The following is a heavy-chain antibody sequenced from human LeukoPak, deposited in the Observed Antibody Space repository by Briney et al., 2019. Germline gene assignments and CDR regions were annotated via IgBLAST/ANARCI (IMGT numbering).Heavy chain of an antibody. CDR3: AFAWNYGDGWFDP. Sequence: SVKVSCKASGGTFSSYAISWVRQAPGQGLEWMGGIIPIFGTANYAQKFQGRVTITTDESTSTAYMELSSLRSEDTAVYYCAFAWNYGDGWFDPWGQGTLVTVSS. D-gene: IGHD1-7*01. CDR2: IIPIFGTA. J-gene: IGHJ5*02. CDR1: GGTFSSYA. V-gene: IGHV1-69*05.